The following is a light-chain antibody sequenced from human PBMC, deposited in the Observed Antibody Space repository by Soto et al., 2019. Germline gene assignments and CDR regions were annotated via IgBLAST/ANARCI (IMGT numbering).Light chain of an antibody. CDR2: DVS. CDR1: SSDVGGYNY. CDR3: CSYAGSYTGV. J-gene: IGLJ1*01. V-gene: IGLV2-11*01. Sequence: QSVLTQPRSVSGSPGQSVTISCTGTSSDVGGYNYVSWYQQHPGKAPKLMIYDVSKWPSGVPDRFSGSKSGNTASLTISGLKAEDESNYYCCSYAGSYTGVFGTGTKLTVL.